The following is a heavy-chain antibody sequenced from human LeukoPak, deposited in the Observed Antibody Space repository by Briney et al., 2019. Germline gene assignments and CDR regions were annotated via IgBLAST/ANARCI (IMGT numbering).Heavy chain of an antibody. D-gene: IGHD3-22*01. J-gene: IGHJ3*02. CDR3: ARLQYYYDSSGLTGNAFDI. CDR1: GGSISSSSYY. Sequence: SETLSLTCTVSGGSISSSSYYWGWIRQPPGKGLEWIGSIYYSGSTYYNPSLKSRVTISVDTSKNQFSLKLSSVTAADTAVYYCARLQYYYDSSGLTGNAFDIWGQETMVTVSS. CDR2: IYYSGST. V-gene: IGHV4-39*01.